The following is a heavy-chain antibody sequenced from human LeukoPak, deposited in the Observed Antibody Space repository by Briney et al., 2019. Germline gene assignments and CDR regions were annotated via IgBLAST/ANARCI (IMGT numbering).Heavy chain of an antibody. V-gene: IGHV1-8*01. J-gene: IGHJ4*02. CDR3: ARGLSMILTLPLGY. D-gene: IGHD5/OR15-5a*01. CDR1: GYTFTSYD. CDR2: MNPNSGNT. Sequence: ASVKVSCKASGYTFTSYDINWVRQATGQGLEWMGWMNPNSGNTGYAQKFQGRVTMTRNTSISTAYMELSNLRSEDTAVYYCARGLSMILTLPLGYWGQGTLVTVSS.